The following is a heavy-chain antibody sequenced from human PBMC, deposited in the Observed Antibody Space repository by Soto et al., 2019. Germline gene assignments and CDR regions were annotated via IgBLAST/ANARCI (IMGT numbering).Heavy chain of an antibody. V-gene: IGHV1-46*01. J-gene: IGHJ4*02. D-gene: IGHD5-18*01. CDR2: INPSGGST. Sequence: ASVKVSCKASGYTFTSYDINWVRQAPGQGLEWMGIINPSGGSTSYAQKFQGRVTITADESTSTAYRELSSLRSEDTAVYYCARVGYSYGNALDYWGQGTLVTVSS. CDR3: ARVGYSYGNALDY. CDR1: GYTFTSYD.